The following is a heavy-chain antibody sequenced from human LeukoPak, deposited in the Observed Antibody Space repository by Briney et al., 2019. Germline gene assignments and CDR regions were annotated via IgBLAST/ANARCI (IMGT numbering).Heavy chain of an antibody. CDR2: ISTSSSYI. Sequence: GGSLRLSCTASGFTFSSYSMNWVRQAPGKGLEWVSSISTSSSYIYYADSVKGRFTISRDNAKKSLYLQMNSLRAEDTAVYYCARDYYDSSGLDYWGQGTLVTVSS. J-gene: IGHJ4*02. V-gene: IGHV3-21*01. CDR3: ARDYYDSSGLDY. CDR1: GFTFSSYS. D-gene: IGHD3-22*01.